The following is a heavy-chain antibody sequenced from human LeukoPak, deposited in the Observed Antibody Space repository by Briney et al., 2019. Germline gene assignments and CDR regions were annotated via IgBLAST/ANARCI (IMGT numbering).Heavy chain of an antibody. V-gene: IGHV1-8*01. CDR3: ARDSHSTPFEVGASLDY. D-gene: IGHD1-26*01. J-gene: IGHJ4*02. CDR2: MNPNSGNT. Sequence: ASVKVSCKASEYTFTSYDINWVRQATGQGLEWMGWMNPNSGNTGYAQKFQGRVTMTRNTSISTAYMELSSLRSEDTAVYYCARDSHSTPFEVGASLDYWGQGTLVTVSS. CDR1: EYTFTSYD.